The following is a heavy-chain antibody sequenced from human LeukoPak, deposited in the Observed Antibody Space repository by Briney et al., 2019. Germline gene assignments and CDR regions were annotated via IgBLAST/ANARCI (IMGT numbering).Heavy chain of an antibody. V-gene: IGHV1-2*02. CDR3: ARFRGSGWYSFDL. CDR1: GYTFTGYY. Sequence: ASVKVSCKASGYTFTGYYIHWVRQAPGQGLEWMGWINPTSFGTKYEQKFQGRVTMTRDTSISTDYTELSDLRSDDTAVYYCARFRGSGWYSFDLWGQGTLVTVSS. J-gene: IGHJ5*02. CDR2: INPTSFGT. D-gene: IGHD6-19*01.